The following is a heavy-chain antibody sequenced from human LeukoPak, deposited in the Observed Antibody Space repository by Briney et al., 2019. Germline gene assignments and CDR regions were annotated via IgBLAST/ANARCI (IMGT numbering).Heavy chain of an antibody. CDR2: IYYSGSA. J-gene: IGHJ4*02. CDR3: ARYYYGSGSSFIFDY. Sequence: PSETLSLTCTVSGGSISSYYWSWIRQPPGKGLEWIGYIYYSGSANYNPSLKSRVTISVDTSKNQVSLKLSSVTAADTAVYYCARYYYGSGSSFIFDYWGQGTLVTVSS. D-gene: IGHD3-10*01. CDR1: GGSISSYY. V-gene: IGHV4-59*01.